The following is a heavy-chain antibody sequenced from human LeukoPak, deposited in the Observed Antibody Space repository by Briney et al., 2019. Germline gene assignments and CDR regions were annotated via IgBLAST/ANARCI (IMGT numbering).Heavy chain of an antibody. Sequence: SEXLSLTCTVSGGSISSSSYYWGWVRQPPGKGVEWVGSIYYSGSTYYNPSVKSRVTISVETYKKQFSLKMSAVTAADTAVYYCARSMVRGVTTTDYWGQGTLVTVSS. CDR3: ARSMVRGVTTTDY. V-gene: IGHV4-39*01. J-gene: IGHJ4*02. D-gene: IGHD3-10*01. CDR2: IYYSGST. CDR1: GGSISSSSYY.